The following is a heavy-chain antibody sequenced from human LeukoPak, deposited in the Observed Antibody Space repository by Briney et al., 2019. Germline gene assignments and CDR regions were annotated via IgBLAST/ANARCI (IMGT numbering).Heavy chain of an antibody. V-gene: IGHV4-39*07. CDR1: GGSISSYY. Sequence: PSETLSLTCTVSGGSISSYYWGWIRQPPGKGLEWIGSIYYSGNTYYNPSLKSRITISVDTSKNQFSLKLTSVTAADTAVYYCARVGLDISTHLDYWGQGTLVTVSS. CDR3: ARVGLDISTHLDY. CDR2: IYYSGNT. D-gene: IGHD2-2*01. J-gene: IGHJ4*02.